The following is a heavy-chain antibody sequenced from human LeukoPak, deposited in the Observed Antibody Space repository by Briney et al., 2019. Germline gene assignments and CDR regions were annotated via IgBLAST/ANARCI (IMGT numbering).Heavy chain of an antibody. V-gene: IGHV3-23*01. CDR2: ISGSGDST. CDR3: AKSPGVTKGGGY. CDR1: GFTISSYA. J-gene: IGHJ4*02. D-gene: IGHD4-23*01. Sequence: PGGSLRLSCAASGFTISSYAMSWVRQAPGKGLEWVSVISGSGDSTDYADSVKGRFTISRDNPKNTMYLQMNSLRAEDTAVYYCAKSPGVTKGGGYWGQGTLVTVSS.